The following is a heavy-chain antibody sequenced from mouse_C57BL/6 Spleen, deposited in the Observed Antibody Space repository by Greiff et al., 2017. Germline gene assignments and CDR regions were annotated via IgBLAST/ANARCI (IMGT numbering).Heavy chain of an antibody. CDR3: ARGPVAADARDWYFGG. J-gene: IGHJ1*03. Sequence: VQLKQSGPELVKPGASVKIPCKASGYTFTDYNMDWVKQSHGKSLEWIGDINPNNGGTSYNQKFKGKATMTVDKSSSTAYMELRSLTSEDTAVYYCARGPVAADARDWYFGGWGTGATVTVS. D-gene: IGHD3-1*01. V-gene: IGHV1-18*01. CDR2: INPNNGGT. CDR1: GYTFTDYN.